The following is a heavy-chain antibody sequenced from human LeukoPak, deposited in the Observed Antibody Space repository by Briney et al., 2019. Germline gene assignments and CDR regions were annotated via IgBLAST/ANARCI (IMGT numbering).Heavy chain of an antibody. D-gene: IGHD3-10*01. CDR1: GYTFTGYY. V-gene: IGHV1-2*02. J-gene: IGHJ4*02. CDR2: INPNSGGT. Sequence: ASVKVSCKASGYTFTGYYMHWVRQAPGQGLEWMGWINPNSGGTNYAQKFQGRVTMTRDTSISTAYMELSRLRSDDTAVYYCARDRGRATYYYGSGSYWVDYWGQRTLVTVSS. CDR3: ARDRGRATYYYGSGSYWVDY.